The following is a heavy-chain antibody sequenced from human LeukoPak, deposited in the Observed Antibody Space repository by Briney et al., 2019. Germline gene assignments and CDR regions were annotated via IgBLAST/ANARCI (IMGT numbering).Heavy chain of an antibody. Sequence: GGSLRLSCAASGFXFSSNAINWVRQAPGKGLEWVSVISVSDGSTYYADSVKGRFTISRDNSKNTLYLQMNGLRAEDTAIYYCSKAMTASTYYFDSWGQGTLVTVSS. CDR3: SKAMTASTYYFDS. CDR1: GFXFSSNA. J-gene: IGHJ4*02. CDR2: ISVSDGST. D-gene: IGHD2-21*02. V-gene: IGHV3-23*01.